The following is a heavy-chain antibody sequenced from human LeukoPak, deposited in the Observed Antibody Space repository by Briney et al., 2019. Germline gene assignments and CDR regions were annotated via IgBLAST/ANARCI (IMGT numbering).Heavy chain of an antibody. CDR3: AKNGYNSGWYDS. J-gene: IGHJ5*01. D-gene: IGHD6-25*01. V-gene: IGHV3-23*01. CDR2: ISGSGYST. Sequence: PGGSLRLSCAASGFTFSSYDMSWVRQAPGKGLEWVSRISGSGYSTYYADSVKGRFTLSRDNSKNTLYLQMNSLRAEDTAVYYCAKNGYNSGWYDSWGQGTLVTVSS. CDR1: GFTFSSYD.